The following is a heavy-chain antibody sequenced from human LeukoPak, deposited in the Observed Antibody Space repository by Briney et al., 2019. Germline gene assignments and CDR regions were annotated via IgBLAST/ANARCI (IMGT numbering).Heavy chain of an antibody. V-gene: IGHV4-28*06. Sequence: PSDTLSPTCAVSGYSISSSNWWGWIRQPPGKGLEWIGYIYYSGSTNYNPSLKSRVTMSVDTSKNQFSLNLRSVTALDTAVYYCAKTRFDAFDIWGQGTMVTVSS. J-gene: IGHJ3*02. CDR2: IYYSGST. D-gene: IGHD3-10*01. CDR3: AKTRFDAFDI. CDR1: GYSISSSNW.